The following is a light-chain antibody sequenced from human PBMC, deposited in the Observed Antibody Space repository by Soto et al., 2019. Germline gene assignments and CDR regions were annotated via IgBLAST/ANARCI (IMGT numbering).Light chain of an antibody. CDR2: EVS. CDR1: SSDVGGYNY. V-gene: IGLV2-8*01. Sequence: QSVLTQPPSASGSPGQSVTISCTGTSSDVGGYNYVSWYQQHPGKAPKLMIYEVSKRPSGVPDRFSGSKSGNTASLTVSGLQAEDEADYYCSSYAGIWGIYVFGTGTQLTVL. J-gene: IGLJ1*01. CDR3: SSYAGIWGIYV.